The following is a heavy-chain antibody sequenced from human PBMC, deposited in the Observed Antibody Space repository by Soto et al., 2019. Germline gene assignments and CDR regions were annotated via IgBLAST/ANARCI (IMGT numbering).Heavy chain of an antibody. CDR1: GFTFRTYA. J-gene: IGHJ4*01. CDR3: VKAAKRGLDYFDY. V-gene: IGHV3-30*18. CDR2: ISYDGSNE. D-gene: IGHD4-17*01. Sequence: GGSLRLSCVASGFTFRTYAMHWVRQAPGKGLEWVAHISYDGSNENYADSVKGRFTISRDNSKNILYLQMNSLRPEDTAVYYCVKAAKRGLDYFDYWDQGTLVTVSS.